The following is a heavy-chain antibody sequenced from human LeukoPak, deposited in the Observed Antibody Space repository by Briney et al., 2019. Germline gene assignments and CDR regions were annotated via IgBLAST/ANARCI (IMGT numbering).Heavy chain of an antibody. CDR1: GGSISSSSFY. CDR2: IYYSGST. CDR3: ARHRWGRQNWFDP. V-gene: IGHV4-39*01. D-gene: IGHD2-21*02. Sequence: SETLSLTCTVSGGSISSSSFYWGWIRQPPGQGLEWIGSIYYSGSTYYNPSLKSRVAISVDTSKNQFSLKLSSATGADTAVYYCARHRWGRQNWFDPWGQGTLVTVSS. J-gene: IGHJ5*02.